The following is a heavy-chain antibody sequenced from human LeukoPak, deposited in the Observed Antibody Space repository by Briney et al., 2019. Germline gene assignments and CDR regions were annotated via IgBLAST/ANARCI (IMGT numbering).Heavy chain of an antibody. D-gene: IGHD5-12*01. CDR2: TSGSGGST. V-gene: IGHV3-23*01. Sequence: QPGGSLRLSCAASGFTFSSYAMSWVRQAPGKGLEWVSATSGSGGSTYYADSVKGRFTISRDNSKNTLYLQMNSLRAEDTAVYYCATLGEGGISGYDRDYWGQGTLVTVSS. CDR3: ATLGEGGISGYDRDY. J-gene: IGHJ4*02. CDR1: GFTFSSYA.